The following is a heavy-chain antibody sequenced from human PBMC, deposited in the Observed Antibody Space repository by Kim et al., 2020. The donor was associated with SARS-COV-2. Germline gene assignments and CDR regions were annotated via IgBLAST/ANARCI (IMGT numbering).Heavy chain of an antibody. CDR3: ARLGVETFFLAAANYGMDV. V-gene: IGHV4-39*01. CDR2: IYYSGST. Sequence: SETLSLTCTVSGGSISSSSYYWGWIRQPPGKGLEWIGSIYYSGSTYYNPSLKSRVTISVDTSKNQFSLKLSSVTAADTAVYYCARLGVETFFLAAANYGMDVWGQGTTVTVSS. J-gene: IGHJ6*02. D-gene: IGHD6-13*01. CDR1: GGSISSSSYY.